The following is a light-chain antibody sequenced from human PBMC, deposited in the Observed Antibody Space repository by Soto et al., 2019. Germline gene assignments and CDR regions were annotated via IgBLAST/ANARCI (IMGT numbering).Light chain of an antibody. Sequence: DIQMTQSPSSLSTSVGDRVTITCRASQAISIYLAWYQQKPGKVPKLLIYAASTLQSGVPSRFSGSGSGTDFTLTISSLQPEDVATYYCQMYNSAPPTFGQGTKVEIK. J-gene: IGKJ1*01. CDR1: QAISIY. V-gene: IGKV1-27*01. CDR3: QMYNSAPPT. CDR2: AAS.